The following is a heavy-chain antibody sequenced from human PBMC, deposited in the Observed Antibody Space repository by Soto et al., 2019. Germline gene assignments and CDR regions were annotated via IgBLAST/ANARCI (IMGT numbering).Heavy chain of an antibody. CDR3: ARDLAVYYDSSGDYYEDY. V-gene: IGHV1-69*01. J-gene: IGHJ4*02. Sequence: QVQLVQSGAEVKKPGSSVKVSCKASGGTFSSYAISWVRQAPGQGLEWMGGIIPIFGTANYAQKFQGRVTITADESTSTAYMELSRLRSEDTAVYYCARDLAVYYDSSGDYYEDYWGQGTLVTVSS. CDR2: IIPIFGTA. CDR1: GGTFSSYA. D-gene: IGHD3-22*01.